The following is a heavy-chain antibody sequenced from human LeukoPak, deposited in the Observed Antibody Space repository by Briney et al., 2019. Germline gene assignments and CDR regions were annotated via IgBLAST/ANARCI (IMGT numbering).Heavy chain of an antibody. CDR2: ISAYNGYT. V-gene: IGHV1-18*01. CDR1: GYTFTSYG. CDR3: ARVNYDSSGYGYWYFDL. J-gene: IGHJ2*01. D-gene: IGHD3-22*01. Sequence: ASVKVSCKASGYTFTSYGISWVRQAPGQGLEWMGWISAYNGYTNYAQNLQGRVTMTTDTSTSTAYMELRSLRSDDTAVYYCARVNYDSSGYGYWYFDLWGRGTLVTVSS.